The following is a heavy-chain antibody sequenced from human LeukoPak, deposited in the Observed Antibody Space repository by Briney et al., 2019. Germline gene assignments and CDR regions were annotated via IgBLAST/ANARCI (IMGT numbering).Heavy chain of an antibody. Sequence: PSETLSLTCTVSGGSISSSSYYWGWIRQPPGKGLEWIGYIYYSGSTNYNPSLKSRVTISVDTSKNQFSLKLSSVTAADTAVYYCARDRRYSGYDNFDYWGQGTLVAVSS. D-gene: IGHD5-12*01. J-gene: IGHJ4*02. CDR1: GGSISSSSYY. CDR2: IYYSGST. V-gene: IGHV4-61*01. CDR3: ARDRRYSGYDNFDY.